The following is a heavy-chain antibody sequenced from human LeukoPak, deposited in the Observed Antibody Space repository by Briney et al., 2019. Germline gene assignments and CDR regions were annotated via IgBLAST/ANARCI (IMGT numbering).Heavy chain of an antibody. J-gene: IGHJ4*02. CDR3: ARHPFATPFDY. V-gene: IGHV4-31*03. CDR1: GGSISSGGYF. D-gene: IGHD2-15*01. Sequence: SETLSLTCTVSGGSISSGGYFWSWIRQHPGKGLEWIGYIYYSGSTYYNPSLKSRLTLSVDTSKNQFSLQLSSVTAADTAVYFCARHPFATPFDYWGPGTLVTVSS. CDR2: IYYSGST.